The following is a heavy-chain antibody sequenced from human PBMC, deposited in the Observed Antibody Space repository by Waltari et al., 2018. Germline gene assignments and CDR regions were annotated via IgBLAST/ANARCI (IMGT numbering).Heavy chain of an antibody. D-gene: IGHD1-26*01. CDR2: INPNSGGT. J-gene: IGHJ3*02. CDR3: ARGMVGSRAFDI. Sequence: QVQLVQSGAEVKKHGASVKVSCTASGYPFTGNDMHWVRQAPGQGLEWMGRINPNSGGTNYAQKFQGRVTMTRDTSISTAYMELSRLRSDDTAVYYCARGMVGSRAFDIWGQGTMVTVSS. CDR1: GYPFTGND. V-gene: IGHV1-2*06.